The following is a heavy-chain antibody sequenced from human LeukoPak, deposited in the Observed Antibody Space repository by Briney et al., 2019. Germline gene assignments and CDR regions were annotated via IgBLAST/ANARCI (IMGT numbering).Heavy chain of an antibody. D-gene: IGHD2-21*02. J-gene: IGHJ4*02. CDR1: GDSISSYY. CDR2: IYYSGTT. Sequence: SETLSLTCAVSGDSISSYYWRWIRQPPGKGLEWVGYIYYSGTTNYNPSIKSRVTMSVDTSKNQFSLKLTSVTAADTAMYYCARVVSDTAWTFDCWGQGALVTVSS. V-gene: IGHV4-59*01. CDR3: ARVVSDTAWTFDC.